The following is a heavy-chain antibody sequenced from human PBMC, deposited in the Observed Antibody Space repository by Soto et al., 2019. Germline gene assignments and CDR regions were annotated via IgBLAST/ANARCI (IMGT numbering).Heavy chain of an antibody. V-gene: IGHV4-30-2*01. CDR1: GGSISSSGYS. D-gene: IGHD6-19*01. CDR2: IYHSGST. J-gene: IGHJ4*02. Sequence: PSETLSLTCAVSGGSISSSGYSWSWIRQPPGKGLEWIGYIYHSGSTYYNPSLKSRVTISVDRSKNQFSLKLSSVTAADTAVYYCARVKYSSGWWFDYWGQGTLVTVSS. CDR3: ARVKYSSGWWFDY.